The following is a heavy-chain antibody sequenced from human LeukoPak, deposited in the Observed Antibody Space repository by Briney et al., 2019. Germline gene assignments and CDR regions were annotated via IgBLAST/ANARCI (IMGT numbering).Heavy chain of an antibody. CDR3: AREPKSLGDLFFIDY. D-gene: IGHD3-16*01. CDR1: GYTFTGYY. V-gene: IGHV1-2*02. CDR2: INPNSGGT. Sequence: ASVKVSCKASGYTFTGYYMHWVRQAPGQGLERMGWINPNSGGTNYAQKFQGRVTMTRDTSISTAYMELSRLRSDDTAVYYCAREPKSLGDLFFIDYWGQGTLVTVSS. J-gene: IGHJ4*02.